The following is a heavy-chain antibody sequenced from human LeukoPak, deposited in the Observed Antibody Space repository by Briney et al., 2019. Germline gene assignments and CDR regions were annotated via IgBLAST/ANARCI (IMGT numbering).Heavy chain of an antibody. CDR3: ARDRVKYSSSGRNWFDP. CDR1: GFTFSSYR. CDR2: ISGSGGST. V-gene: IGHV3-23*01. D-gene: IGHD6-6*01. J-gene: IGHJ5*02. Sequence: GGSLRLSCTASGFTFSSYRMNWVRQAPGKGLEWVSAISGSGGSTYYADSVKGRFTISRDNSKNTLYLQMNSLRSDDTAVYYCARDRVKYSSSGRNWFDPWGQGTLVTVSS.